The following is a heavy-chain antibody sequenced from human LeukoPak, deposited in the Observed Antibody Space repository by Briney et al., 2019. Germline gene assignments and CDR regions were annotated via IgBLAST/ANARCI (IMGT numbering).Heavy chain of an antibody. J-gene: IGHJ4*02. CDR1: EFTFSSYS. CDR3: ARDLAYSRLDY. Sequence: PGGSLRLSCAASEFTFSSYSMNWVRQAPGKGLEWVASINPDGNKKYSADSVKGRFTISRDNAENSLYLQKNSLRVEDTAFYYCARDLAYSRLDYWGQGMLVTVSS. V-gene: IGHV3-7*01. D-gene: IGHD5-18*01. CDR2: INPDGNKK.